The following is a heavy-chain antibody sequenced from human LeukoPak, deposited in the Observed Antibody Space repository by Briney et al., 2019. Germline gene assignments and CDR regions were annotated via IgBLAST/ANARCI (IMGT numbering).Heavy chain of an antibody. V-gene: IGHV4-39*01. CDR2: ISYSGSA. Sequence: PSETLSLTCTVSGDSISTSTYYWGWIRRPPGKGLEWIGSISYSGSAYYNPSLKSRVTISVDTSKNQFSLKLSSVTAADTAVYYCARLYGDYVLPVDYWGQGTLVTVSS. CDR1: GDSISTSTYY. CDR3: ARLYGDYVLPVDY. J-gene: IGHJ4*02. D-gene: IGHD4-17*01.